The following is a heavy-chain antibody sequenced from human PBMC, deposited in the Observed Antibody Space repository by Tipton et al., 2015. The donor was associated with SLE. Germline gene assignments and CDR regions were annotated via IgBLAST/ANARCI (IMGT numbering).Heavy chain of an antibody. CDR2: ICPGDSDT. D-gene: IGHD6-13*01. CDR1: EYSFTTYW. V-gene: IGHV5-51*01. Sequence: VQLVQSGAEVKKPGESLRLSCKASEYSFTTYWIGWVRQMPGKGLEWMGIICPGDSDTRYSPSFEGQVTISADRSISTAYLQWSSLKASDTAMYYCARHGYSSSWDEAFDIWGQGTMVTVSS. CDR3: ARHGYSSSWDEAFDI. J-gene: IGHJ3*02.